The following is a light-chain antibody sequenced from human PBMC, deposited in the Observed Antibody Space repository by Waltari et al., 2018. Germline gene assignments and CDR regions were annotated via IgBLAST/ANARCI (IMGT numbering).Light chain of an antibody. J-gene: IGLJ3*02. Sequence: QSALPQPASVPGSPGQSITISCTGTSSDVGGSNYVSWYQQRPGKAPKVMIYDVSYRPSGVSNRFSGSKSGNTASLTISGLQAEDEADYYCASYTSSSTWVFGGGTKLTVL. CDR2: DVS. V-gene: IGLV2-14*03. CDR1: SSDVGGSNY. CDR3: ASYTSSSTWV.